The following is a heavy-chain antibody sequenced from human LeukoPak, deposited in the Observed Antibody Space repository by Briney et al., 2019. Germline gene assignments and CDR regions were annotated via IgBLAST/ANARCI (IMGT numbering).Heavy chain of an antibody. CDR3: ARDYYSYYGSGKDYYYYYMDV. V-gene: IGHV4-39*07. CDR2: IYYSGST. CDR1: GGSISSSSYY. D-gene: IGHD3-10*01. Sequence: IPSETLSLTCTVSGGSISSSSYYWGWIRQPPGKGLEWIGSIYYSGSTYYNSSLKSRVTISVDTSKNQFSLKLSSVTAADTAVYYCARDYYSYYGSGKDYYYYYMDVWGKGTTVTISS. J-gene: IGHJ6*03.